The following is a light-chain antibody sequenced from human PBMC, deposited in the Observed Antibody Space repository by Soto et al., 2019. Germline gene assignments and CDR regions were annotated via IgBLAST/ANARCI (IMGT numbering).Light chain of an antibody. CDR1: QSISSY. CDR2: AAS. CDR3: QQSYTTPRT. J-gene: IGKJ1*01. Sequence: DIQMTQSPFSLSASVGDGVTITCRPSQSISSYLNWYQQKPGKAPKLLIYAASSLQSGVPSRFSGSGSGTDFTLTISSLQPEDFATYYCQQSYTTPRTFGQGTRVEIK. V-gene: IGKV1-39*01.